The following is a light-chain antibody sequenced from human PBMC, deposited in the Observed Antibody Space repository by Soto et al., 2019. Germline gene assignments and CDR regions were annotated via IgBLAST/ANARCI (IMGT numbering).Light chain of an antibody. Sequence: QSVLTKSPSVSEAPRQRVTITCSGSSSNIGDNPVNWYQQLPGKAPKLLIYYDDLLASGVSDRFSGSKSGTSASLAISGLQSEDEGDYYCAAWDDSLDGVVFGGGTKLTVL. CDR2: YDD. CDR1: SSNIGDNP. CDR3: AAWDDSLDGVV. J-gene: IGLJ2*01. V-gene: IGLV1-36*01.